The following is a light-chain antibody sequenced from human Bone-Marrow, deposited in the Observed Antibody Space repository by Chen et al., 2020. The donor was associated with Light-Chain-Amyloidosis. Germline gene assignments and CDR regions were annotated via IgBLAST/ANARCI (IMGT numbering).Light chain of an antibody. J-gene: IGKJ1*01. CDR1: QSISIY. V-gene: IGKV1-39*01. Sequence: DIQMTQSPSSLSASVGGRVTITCRASQSISIYLNWYQQKPGKAPKLLISGASSLQSGVPSRCSGSGSGTDCTLSINSLQPEDFAAYYCQQSSTTPLTFGQGTKVDI. CDR3: QQSSTTPLT. CDR2: GAS.